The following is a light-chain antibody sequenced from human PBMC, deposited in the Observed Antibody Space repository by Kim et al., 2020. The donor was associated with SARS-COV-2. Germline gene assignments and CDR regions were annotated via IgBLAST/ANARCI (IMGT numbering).Light chain of an antibody. V-gene: IGKV3-11*01. CDR2: DAS. Sequence: EIVLTQSPATVSLSPGERATLSCRASQSVDIYLAWYQQKPGQAPRLLTYDASSRATGIPARFSGGGSGTDFTLNISSLEPEDFAVYYCQQRSNWPLTFGGGTKVDIK. J-gene: IGKJ4*01. CDR3: QQRSNWPLT. CDR1: QSVDIY.